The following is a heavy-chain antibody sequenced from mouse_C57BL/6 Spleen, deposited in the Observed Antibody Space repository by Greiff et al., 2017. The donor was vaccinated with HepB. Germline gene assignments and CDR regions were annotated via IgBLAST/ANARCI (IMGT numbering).Heavy chain of an antibody. CDR1: GISITTGNYR. D-gene: IGHD1-1*01. Sequence: VQLKQSGPGLVKPSQTVFLTCTVTGISITTGNYRWSWIRQFPGNKLEWIGYIYYSGTITYNPSLTSRTTLTRDTPKIQFFLEMNSLTAEDTATYYCAREHYYGSSRGIGCWGQGTSVTGSP. V-gene: IGHV3-5*01. J-gene: IGHJ4*01. CDR2: IYYSGTI. CDR3: AREHYYGSSRGIGC.